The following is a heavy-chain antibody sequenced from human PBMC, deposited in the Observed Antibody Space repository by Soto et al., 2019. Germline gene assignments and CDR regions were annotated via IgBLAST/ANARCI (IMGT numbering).Heavy chain of an antibody. CDR1: GYTFTSYY. CDR3: ARSSGYDILTGYSTFDY. CDR2: INPSGGST. J-gene: IGHJ4*02. Sequence: GASVKVSCKASGYTFTSYYMHWVRQAPGQGFEWMGIINPSGGSTSYAQKFQGRVTMTRDTSTSTVYMELSSLRSEDTAVYYCARSSGYDILTGYSTFDYWGQGTLVTVSS. V-gene: IGHV1-46*01. D-gene: IGHD3-9*01.